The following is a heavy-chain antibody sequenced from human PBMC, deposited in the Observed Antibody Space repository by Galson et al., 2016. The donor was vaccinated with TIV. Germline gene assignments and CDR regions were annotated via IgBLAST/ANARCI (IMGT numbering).Heavy chain of an antibody. CDR3: AQRRSAFSDSGGLYFTVAEYFQH. D-gene: IGHD2-15*01. J-gene: IGHJ1*01. CDR1: GFSLSTSGVG. V-gene: IGHV2-5*01. Sequence: PALVKPTQTLTVTCSVSGFSLSTSGVGVGWIRQSPGGALEWLALIYWNDDKRYSPSLKSRLTITKDTSKNQVLLTVTNVAPVDTATYYCAQRRSAFSDSGGLYFTVAEYFQHWGRGTLVTVSS. CDR2: IYWNDDK.